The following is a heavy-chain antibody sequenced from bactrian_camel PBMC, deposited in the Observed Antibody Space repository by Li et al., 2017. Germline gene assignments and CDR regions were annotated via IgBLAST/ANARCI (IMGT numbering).Heavy chain of an antibody. V-gene: IGHV3-2*01. CDR1: GATGSSYC. CDR2: FYPYGSTT. CDR3: AADLGYDGICVDSYIRRPELYNY. D-gene: IGHD6*01. Sequence: HVQLVESGGGSVQAGGSLRLSCVVSGATGSSYCLGWFRQAPGKEREAVAAFYPYGSTTYSDSVRGRFTISRDNAKNTLYLQMNSLKPEDTAMYYCAADLGYDGICVDSYIRRPELYNYKGQGTQVTVS. J-gene: IGHJ4*01.